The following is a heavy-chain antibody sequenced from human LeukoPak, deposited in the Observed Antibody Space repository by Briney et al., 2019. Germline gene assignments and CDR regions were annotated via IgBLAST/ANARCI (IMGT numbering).Heavy chain of an antibody. Sequence: SETLSLTCTVSGGSISGYYWSWIRQPAGKGLEWIGRIYTSGSTNYNPSLKSRVTISVDTSKNHFSLDLTSVTAADTAVYFCARGRVSSSTYYSTYYYYFYMDVWGKGTTVIVSS. D-gene: IGHD4-11*01. CDR3: ARGRVSSSTYYSTYYYYFYMDV. CDR1: GGSISGYY. V-gene: IGHV4-4*07. CDR2: IYTSGST. J-gene: IGHJ6*03.